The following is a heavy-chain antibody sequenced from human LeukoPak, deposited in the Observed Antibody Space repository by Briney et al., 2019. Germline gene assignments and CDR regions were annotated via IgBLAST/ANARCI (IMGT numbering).Heavy chain of an antibody. CDR2: IIPILGIA. J-gene: IGHJ6*02. V-gene: IGHV1-69*04. CDR1: GGTFSSYA. CDR3: AREVGYCSGGSCYYDYYYGMDV. Sequence: ASVKVSCKASGGTFSSYAISWVRQAPGQGLEWMGRIIPILGIANYAQKFQGRVTITADKSTSTAYMELSSLRSEDTAVYYCAREVGYCSGGSCYYDYYYGMDVWGQGTTVTVSS. D-gene: IGHD2-15*01.